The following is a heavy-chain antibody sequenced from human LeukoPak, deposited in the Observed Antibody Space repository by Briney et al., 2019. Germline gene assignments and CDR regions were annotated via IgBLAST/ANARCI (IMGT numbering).Heavy chain of an antibody. J-gene: IGHJ6*03. V-gene: IGHV6-1*01. D-gene: IGHD6-13*01. CDR1: GVSVSSNSAA. CDR3: ARTPTAAYYYYYYMDV. Sequence: SQTLSLTCAISGVSVSSNSAAWNWIRQSPSRGLEWLGRTYYRSKWYNDYAVSVKSRITINPDTSKNQFSLQLNSVTPEDTAVYYCARTPTAAYYYYYYMDVWGKGTTVTVSS. CDR2: TYYRSKWYN.